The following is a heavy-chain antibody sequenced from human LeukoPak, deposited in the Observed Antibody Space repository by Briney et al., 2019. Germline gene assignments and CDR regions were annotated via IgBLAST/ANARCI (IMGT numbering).Heavy chain of an antibody. D-gene: IGHD5-12*01. Sequence: SETLSLTCTVSGGSISSGDYYWSWIRQPPGKGLEWIGYIYYSGSTYYNPSLKSRVTISVDTSKNQFSLKLSSVTAADTAVYYYARGPTVATIFDYWGQGTLVTVSS. CDR2: IYYSGST. J-gene: IGHJ4*02. CDR3: ARGPTVATIFDY. CDR1: GGSISSGDYY. V-gene: IGHV4-30-4*01.